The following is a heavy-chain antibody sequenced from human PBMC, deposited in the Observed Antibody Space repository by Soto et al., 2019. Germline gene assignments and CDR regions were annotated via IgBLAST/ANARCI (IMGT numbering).Heavy chain of an antibody. Sequence: SDTLSLTCTVSGGSISSYYWSWIRQPPGKGLEWIGYIYYRGSTNYNPSLKSRVTISLDTSKNQFSLKLSSVTAADTAVYYCARERYSGDYFFDYWGQGTLVTVSS. J-gene: IGHJ4*02. CDR3: ARERYSGDYFFDY. V-gene: IGHV4-59*01. D-gene: IGHD4-17*01. CDR2: IYYRGST. CDR1: GGSISSYY.